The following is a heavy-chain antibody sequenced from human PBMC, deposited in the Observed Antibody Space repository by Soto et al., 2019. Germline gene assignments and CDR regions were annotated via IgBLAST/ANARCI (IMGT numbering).Heavy chain of an antibody. CDR1: GYSFSNSW. V-gene: IGHV5-51*01. CDR3: TSPVGAYCSCTRHDEETANYIDF. CDR2: LYPGDSNI. J-gene: IGHJ4*03. D-gene: IGHD2-21*01. Sequence: GESLKISCRGSGYSFSNSWISWVRQMPGKGLELMGILYPGDSNIRYSPSFQGHVTLSADKSIGTAYLQWSSLKASDTAIYYCTSPVGAYCSCTRHDEETANYIDFWGHGTLVTVSS.